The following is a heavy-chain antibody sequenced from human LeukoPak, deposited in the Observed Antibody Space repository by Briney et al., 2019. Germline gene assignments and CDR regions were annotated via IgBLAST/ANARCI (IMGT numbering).Heavy chain of an antibody. CDR3: AREGGSDWYGFDI. J-gene: IGHJ3*02. Sequence: GGSLRLSCAASGFTFSSYSMNWVRQAPGKGLEWVSSISSSSSYTYYADSVKGRFTISRDNAENSLYLQMNSLRAEDTAVYYCAREGGSDWYGFDIWGQGTMVTVSS. CDR2: ISSSSSYT. D-gene: IGHD6-19*01. V-gene: IGHV3-21*01. CDR1: GFTFSSYS.